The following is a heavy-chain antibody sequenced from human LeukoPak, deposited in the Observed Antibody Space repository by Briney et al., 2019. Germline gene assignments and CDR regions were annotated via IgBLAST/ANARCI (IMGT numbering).Heavy chain of an antibody. CDR1: GFTFDDYA. D-gene: IGHD4-17*01. CDR3: ARGHTAVTRHFDF. Sequence: SLRLSCAASGFTFDDYAMHWVRQAPGKGLEWISGISWNSGSIGYADSVKGRFTISRDDAKNLLYLDMNSLRAEGTAVYYCARGHTAVTRHFDFWGQGTLVTVSS. CDR2: ISWNSGSI. V-gene: IGHV3-9*01. J-gene: IGHJ4*02.